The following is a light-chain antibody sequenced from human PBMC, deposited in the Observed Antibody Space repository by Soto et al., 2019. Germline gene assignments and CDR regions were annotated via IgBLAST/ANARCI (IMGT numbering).Light chain of an antibody. CDR2: SAS. CDR1: ETIIDY. V-gene: IGKV1-39*01. Sequence: DIQMSQSPSSLSASVGDSVTITCRASETIIDYLNWYQQQPGEAPKLLIFSASSLHSEVPSRFRASGSGTHFTLTISSLQPEDVATYFCQQSFSAPRTFGQGTKLQAK. CDR3: QQSFSAPRT. J-gene: IGKJ2*01.